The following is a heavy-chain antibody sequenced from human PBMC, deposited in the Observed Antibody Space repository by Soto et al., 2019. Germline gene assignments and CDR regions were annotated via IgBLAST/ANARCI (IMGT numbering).Heavy chain of an antibody. CDR2: IVVGSDNT. CDR3: AAAILGQPPYFYDMDV. Sequence: QMQLVQSGPEVKKPGTSLKVSCKASGFTLSSSAVQWVRQARGQGLEWIGWIVVGSDNTNYAQEFQERVTITRDMATCTVYMELSSLRSEDTATYYCAAAILGQPPYFYDMDVWGQGTPVTVSS. V-gene: IGHV1-58*01. CDR1: GFTLSSSA. J-gene: IGHJ6*02. D-gene: IGHD1-26*01.